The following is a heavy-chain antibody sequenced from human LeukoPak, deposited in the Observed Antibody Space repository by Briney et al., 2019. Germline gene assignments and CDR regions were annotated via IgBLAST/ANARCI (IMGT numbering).Heavy chain of an antibody. V-gene: IGHV3-33*06. CDR3: AKWSGDYPSYYLDY. CDR1: GFTFSSYG. CDR2: IRSDGSSK. Sequence: GRSPRLSCAASGFTFSSYGLHWVRQAPGKGLEWVALIRSDGSSKNDAASVKGRFTISRDASKNTVYLQMNSLRAEDTAVYSCAKWSGDYPSYYLDYWGQGTLVTVSS. D-gene: IGHD4-17*01. J-gene: IGHJ4*02.